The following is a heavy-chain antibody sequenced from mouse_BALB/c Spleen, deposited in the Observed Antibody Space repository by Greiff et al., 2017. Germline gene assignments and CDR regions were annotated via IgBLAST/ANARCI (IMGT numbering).Heavy chain of an antibody. Sequence: EVQLQQSGPELMKPGASVKISCKASGYSFTSYYMHWVKQSHGKSLEWIGYIDPFNGGTSYNQKFKGKATLTVDKSSSTAYMHLSSLTSEDSAVYYCARYYDYTPFAYWGQGTLVTVSA. CDR3: ARYYDYTPFAY. CDR2: IDPFNGGT. CDR1: GYSFTSYY. V-gene: IGHV1S135*01. J-gene: IGHJ3*01. D-gene: IGHD2-4*01.